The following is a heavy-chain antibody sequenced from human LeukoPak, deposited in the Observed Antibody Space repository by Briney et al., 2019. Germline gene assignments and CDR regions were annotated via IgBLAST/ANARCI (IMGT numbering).Heavy chain of an antibody. D-gene: IGHD6-25*01. V-gene: IGHV3-7*01. CDR2: IKQDGSEK. Sequence: GGSLRLSCAASGFTFSTYCMTWVRQAPVKGLEWVANIKQDGSEKYYVDSVQGRFTISRENAKNSLHLQMNSLRAEDTAVYYCARYQGGGWDVWAQGTTVTVSS. J-gene: IGHJ6*02. CDR1: GFTFSTYC. CDR3: ARYQGGGWDV.